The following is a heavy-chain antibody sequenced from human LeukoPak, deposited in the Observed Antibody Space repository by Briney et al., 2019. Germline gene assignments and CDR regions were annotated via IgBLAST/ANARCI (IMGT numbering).Heavy chain of an antibody. CDR2: INSGSST. J-gene: IGHJ3*02. CDR3: ARAIHGPLAAFDI. D-gene: IGHD2-8*01. CDR1: GFTVSSNY. V-gene: IGHV3-66*01. Sequence: GGSLRLSCAATGFTVSSNYMSWVRQAPGKGLEWVSVINSGSSTYYADSVKGRFIISKDNSKNTLYLQMNSLRAEDTAVYYCARAIHGPLAAFDIWGQGTMVTVPS.